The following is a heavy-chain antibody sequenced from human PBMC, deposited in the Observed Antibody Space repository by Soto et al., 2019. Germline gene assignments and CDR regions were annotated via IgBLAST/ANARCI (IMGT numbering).Heavy chain of an antibody. D-gene: IGHD3-22*01. CDR3: VRHYFDSSGYYHDAFDG. CDR2: IHSAGRT. V-gene: IGHV3-53*04. CDR1: GITVSSNY. Sequence: EVQLVESGGGLVQPGESLRLSCVASGITVSSNYMSWVRQSPGKGLEWVSVIHSAGRTYYADSVKGRFTLSRHDSKNTLYLQMNSLRAEDTAVYYCVRHYFDSSGYYHDAFDGWGQGTMVTVSS. J-gene: IGHJ3*01.